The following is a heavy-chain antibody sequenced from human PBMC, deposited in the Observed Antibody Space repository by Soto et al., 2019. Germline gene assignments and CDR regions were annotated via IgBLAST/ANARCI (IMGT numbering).Heavy chain of an antibody. J-gene: IGHJ4*02. CDR1: GFSLTTSGVG. Sequence: QITLNESGPTVVKPTETLTLTCTFSGFSLTTSGVGVGWVRQSPGKAPEWLAFIYWDDDKRYSTSLKSRLTTPKDNSKNQVVPTMAYVDPADTATYYCAHRVLRAVFGLVTTTAIYFDFWGQGTPVVVSS. D-gene: IGHD3-3*01. CDR3: AHRVLRAVFGLVTTTAIYFDF. CDR2: IYWDDDK. V-gene: IGHV2-5*02.